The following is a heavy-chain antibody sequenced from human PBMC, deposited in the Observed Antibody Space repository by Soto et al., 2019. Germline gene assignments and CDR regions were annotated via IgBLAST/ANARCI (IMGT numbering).Heavy chain of an antibody. CDR3: ARVGGYCGGDCYLYYFDY. V-gene: IGHV1-69*02. D-gene: IGHD2-21*02. CDR2: IIPFLGIA. Sequence: QVQLVQSGAEVKKPGSSVKVSCKASGGTFSSYTISWVRQAPGQGLEWMGKIIPFLGIANYAQKFQGRVTITAAKSTSTAYMELSSLRSEDTAVYYCARVGGYCGGDCYLYYFDYWGQGTLVTVSS. CDR1: GGTFSSYT. J-gene: IGHJ4*02.